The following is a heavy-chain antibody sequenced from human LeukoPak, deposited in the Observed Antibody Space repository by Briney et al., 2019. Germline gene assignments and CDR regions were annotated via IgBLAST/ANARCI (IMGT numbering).Heavy chain of an antibody. CDR3: ARLNLSGWPDY. CDR2: IYYSGST. CDR1: GGSISSSSYY. D-gene: IGHD6-19*01. Sequence: PSETLSLTCTVSGGSISSSSYYWGWIRQPPGKGLEWIGSIYYSGSTYYNPSLKSRVTISVDTSKNQFSLKLSSVTAADTAVYYCARLNLSGWPDYWGQGTLVTVSS. J-gene: IGHJ4*02. V-gene: IGHV4-39*07.